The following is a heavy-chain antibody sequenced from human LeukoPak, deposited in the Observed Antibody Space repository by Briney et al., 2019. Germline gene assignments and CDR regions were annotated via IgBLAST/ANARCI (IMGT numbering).Heavy chain of an antibody. D-gene: IGHD3-10*01. Sequence: GGSLRLSCAASGFTFSRYDMHWVRQATGKGLEWVSAIGTAGDTYYPGSVKGRFTLPRDNAKNSLYLQMNSLRAEDTAVYYCARGGVRGILLPVDYWGQGTLVTVSS. J-gene: IGHJ4*02. CDR1: GFTFSRYD. CDR2: IGTAGDT. V-gene: IGHV3-13*01. CDR3: ARGGVRGILLPVDY.